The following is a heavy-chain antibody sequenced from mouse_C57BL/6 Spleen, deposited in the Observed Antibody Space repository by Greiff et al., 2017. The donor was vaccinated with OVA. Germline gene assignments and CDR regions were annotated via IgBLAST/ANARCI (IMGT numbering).Heavy chain of an antibody. CDR2: IDTENGDT. Sequence: EVQLQQSGAELVRPGASVKLSCTASGFNIKDDYMHWVKQRPEQGLEWIGWIDTENGDTEYASKFQGKATITADTSSNTAYLQLSSLTSEDTAVYYFTIDSSGTDYWGQGTTLTVSS. CDR1: GFNIKDDY. D-gene: IGHD3-2*02. J-gene: IGHJ2*01. CDR3: TIDSSGTDY. V-gene: IGHV14-4*01.